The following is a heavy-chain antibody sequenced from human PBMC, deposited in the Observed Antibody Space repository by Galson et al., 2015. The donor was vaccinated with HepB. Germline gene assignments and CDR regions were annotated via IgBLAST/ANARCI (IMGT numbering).Heavy chain of an antibody. D-gene: IGHD2-21*01. Sequence: SLRLSCAASGFTFINYWMTWVRQAPGKGLEWVASIKEDGSQKFYVDSVRGRFTISRDNAKQSLYLQMNGLRAEDTAVYYCARDRHVVVGSPPLDYWGQGSLVTFPS. V-gene: IGHV3-7*03. CDR2: IKEDGSQK. J-gene: IGHJ4*02. CDR1: GFTFINYW. CDR3: ARDRHVVVGSPPLDY.